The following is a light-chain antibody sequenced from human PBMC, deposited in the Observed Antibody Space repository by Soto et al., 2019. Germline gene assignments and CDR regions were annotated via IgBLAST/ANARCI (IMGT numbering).Light chain of an antibody. V-gene: IGLV1-44*01. CDR2: SDN. Sequence: QSVLTQPPSASGTPGQRVTISCSGSSSNIGSNTVNWYQQLPGTAPKLLFYSDNQRPSGVPDRFSGSKSGTSASLAISGLQSEDEADYSCAAWDDSLNGPVFGGGTQLTV. CDR1: SSNIGSNT. J-gene: IGLJ2*01. CDR3: AAWDDSLNGPV.